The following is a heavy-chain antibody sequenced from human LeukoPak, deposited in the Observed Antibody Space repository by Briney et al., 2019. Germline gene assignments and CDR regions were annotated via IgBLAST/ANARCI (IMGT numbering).Heavy chain of an antibody. V-gene: IGHV1-46*01. CDR3: ARVPGIAAAGTWWFDP. J-gene: IGHJ5*02. D-gene: IGHD6-13*01. CDR2: INPSGGST. Sequence: ASVKVSCKASGYTFTSYYMHWVRQAPGQGLEWMGIINPSGGSTSYAQKFQGRVTMTRDMSTSTVYMELSSLRSEDTAVYYCARVPGIAAAGTWWFDPWGQGTLVTVSS. CDR1: GYTFTSYY.